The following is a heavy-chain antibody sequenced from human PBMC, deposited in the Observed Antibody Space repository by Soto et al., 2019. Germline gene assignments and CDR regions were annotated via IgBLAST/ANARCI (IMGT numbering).Heavy chain of an antibody. CDR3: AKRASPANIDNWFDP. V-gene: IGHV3-23*01. J-gene: IGHJ5*02. CDR2: IRGTGLNT. Sequence: GSVRLSCVVSGFVFKNFAINWVRQPPGKGLEWVSVIRGTGLNTYYAASVKGRFNISRDNSKNTVYLQMDSLKVEDTAVYYCAKRASPANIDNWFDPWGPGTQVTSPQ. CDR1: GFVFKNFA.